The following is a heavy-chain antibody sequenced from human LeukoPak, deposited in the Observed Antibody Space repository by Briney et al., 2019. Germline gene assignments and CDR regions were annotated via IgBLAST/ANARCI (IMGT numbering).Heavy chain of an antibody. CDR3: ARELMGLTMIVVVNPIDY. CDR1: GFTFSSYS. V-gene: IGHV3-21*01. D-gene: IGHD3-22*01. CDR2: ISSTNSYI. J-gene: IGHJ4*02. Sequence: PGGSLRLSCAASGFTFSSYSMNWVRQAPGKGLEWVSSISSTNSYIYYADSVKGRFTISRDNAKNSLFLQMNSLRAEDTAVYYCARELMGLTMIVVVNPIDYWGQGTLVTVSS.